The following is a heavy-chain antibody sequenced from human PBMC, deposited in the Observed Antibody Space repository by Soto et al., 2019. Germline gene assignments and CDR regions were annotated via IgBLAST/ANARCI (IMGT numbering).Heavy chain of an antibody. Sequence: RLSCVPSGFTCSNYAMSWVRQAPGKGLQWVSAISGSGSSTHYADSVKGRFTISRDSSKNTVSLEMTSLRAEDTAVYYCAKGGRQWLVTSDFNYWGQGALVTVSS. CDR2: ISGSGSST. D-gene: IGHD6-19*01. V-gene: IGHV3-23*01. J-gene: IGHJ4*02. CDR1: GFTCSNYA. CDR3: AKGGRQWLVTSDFNY.